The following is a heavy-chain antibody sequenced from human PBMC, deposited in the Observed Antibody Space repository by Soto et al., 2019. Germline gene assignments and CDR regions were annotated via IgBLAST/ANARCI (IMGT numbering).Heavy chain of an antibody. CDR2: IYYSGST. Sequence: SETLSLTCTVSGGSISSYYWTWIRQPPGKGLEWIGYIYYSGSTNYNPSLKSRVTISVATSKTQFSLKLSSVTAADTAVYYGARLDGYYHYMDGWGKGTTVSVAS. CDR3: ARLDGYYHYMDG. V-gene: IGHV4-59*08. CDR1: GGSISSYY. D-gene: IGHD6-13*01. J-gene: IGHJ6*03.